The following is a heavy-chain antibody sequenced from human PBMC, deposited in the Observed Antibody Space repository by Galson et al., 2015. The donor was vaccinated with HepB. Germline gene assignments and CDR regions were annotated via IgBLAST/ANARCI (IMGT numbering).Heavy chain of an antibody. CDR1: GFIFRHHA. Sequence: SLRLSCAGSGFIFRHHAMAWIRQAPGKGLEWVSGINGRDSTRSYSDAVKGRFSISRDNSKDTVFLQMDNLRAEDTAVYYCVKEGSWFGGDWFDPWGQGALVTVS. V-gene: IGHV3-23*01. CDR2: INGRDSTR. D-gene: IGHD3-16*01. CDR3: VKEGSWFGGDWFDP. J-gene: IGHJ5*02.